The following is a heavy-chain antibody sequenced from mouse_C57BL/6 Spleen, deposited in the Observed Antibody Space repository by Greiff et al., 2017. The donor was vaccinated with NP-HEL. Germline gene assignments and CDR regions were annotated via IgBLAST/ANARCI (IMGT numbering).Heavy chain of an antibody. V-gene: IGHV1-39*01. Sequence: VQLQQSGPELVKPGASVKISCKASGYSFTDYNMNWVKQSPGKSLEWIGVINPNYGTTSYNQKFKGKATLTVDQSSSTAYMQLNSLTSEDSAVYYCARSGGSSWYWYFDVWGTGTTVTVSS. CDR3: ARSGGSSWYWYFDV. CDR1: GYSFTDYN. D-gene: IGHD1-1*01. CDR2: INPNYGTT. J-gene: IGHJ1*03.